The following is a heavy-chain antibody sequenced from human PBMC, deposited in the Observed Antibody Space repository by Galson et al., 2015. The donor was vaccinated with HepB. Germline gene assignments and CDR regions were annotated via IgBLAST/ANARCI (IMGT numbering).Heavy chain of an antibody. D-gene: IGHD6-13*01. V-gene: IGHV3-30*07. Sequence: DSVKGRFTISRDNSNNTLYLQMNSLRPEDTAVYYCARDEGPVAAAGNWFDPWGQGTLVTVSS. CDR3: ARDEGPVAAAGNWFDP. J-gene: IGHJ5*02.